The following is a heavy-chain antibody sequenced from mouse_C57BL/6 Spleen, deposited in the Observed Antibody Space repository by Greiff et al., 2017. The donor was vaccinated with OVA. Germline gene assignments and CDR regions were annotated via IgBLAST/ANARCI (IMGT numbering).Heavy chain of an antibody. CDR1: GYTFTDYY. J-gene: IGHJ4*01. CDR3: ARGVAYYSNCYAMDY. CDR2: IFPGSGST. Sequence: VKLQESGPELVKPGASVKISCKASGYTFTDYYINWVKQRPGQGLEWIGWIFPGSGSTYYNEKFKGKATLTVDNSSSTAYMLLSSLTSEDSAVYFCARGVAYYSNCYAMDYWGQGTSVTVSA. V-gene: IGHV1-75*01. D-gene: IGHD2-5*01.